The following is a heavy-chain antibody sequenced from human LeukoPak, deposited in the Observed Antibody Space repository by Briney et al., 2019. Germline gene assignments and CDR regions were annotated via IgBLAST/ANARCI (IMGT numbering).Heavy chain of an antibody. D-gene: IGHD2-15*01. CDR3: ARAPLGYCSGGSCYGYYYYYMDV. Sequence: SETLSLTCTVSGGSISSYYWSWIRQPPGKGLEWIGYIYYSGSTNYNPSLKSRVTTSVDTSKNQFSLKLSSVTAADTAVYYCARAPLGYCSGGSCYGYYYYYMDVWGKGTTVTVSS. CDR1: GGSISSYY. CDR2: IYYSGST. J-gene: IGHJ6*03. V-gene: IGHV4-59*01.